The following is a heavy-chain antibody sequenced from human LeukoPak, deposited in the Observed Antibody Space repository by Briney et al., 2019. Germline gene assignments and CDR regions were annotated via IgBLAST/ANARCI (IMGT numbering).Heavy chain of an antibody. Sequence: GGSLRLSCAASGFTFSGSAMHWVRQASGEGLEWVGRIRSKANSYATAYAASVKGRFTISRDDSKNTAYLQMNSLKTEDTAVYYCTRRESVGVWGKGTTVTVSS. CDR3: TRRESVGV. V-gene: IGHV3-73*01. CDR1: GFTFSGSA. J-gene: IGHJ6*04. CDR2: IRSKANSYAT.